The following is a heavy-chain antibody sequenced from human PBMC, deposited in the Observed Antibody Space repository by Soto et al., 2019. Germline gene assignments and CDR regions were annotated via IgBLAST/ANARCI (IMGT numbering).Heavy chain of an antibody. Sequence: QVQLQESGPGLVKPLQTLSLTCTVSCGSISSGGYYWSWIRQHPGKGLGWIGYIYYSGSTYYNPSFQRRVTISVETSKSQCSLKLSTVTGAGTAVYYCAGTTTGTTGRNYFDYWGKGTLVTVSS. CDR3: AGTTTGTTGRNYFDY. CDR1: CGSISSGGYY. CDR2: IYYSGST. D-gene: IGHD4-17*01. J-gene: IGHJ4*02. V-gene: IGHV4-31*03.